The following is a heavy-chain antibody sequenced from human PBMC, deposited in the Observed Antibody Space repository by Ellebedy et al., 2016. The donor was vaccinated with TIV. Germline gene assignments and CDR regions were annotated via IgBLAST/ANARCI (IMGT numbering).Heavy chain of an antibody. V-gene: IGHV4-34*01. Sequence: SETLSLTXAVYGVSFSGYYWSWIRQPPGKGLEWIGEINHSGSTNYNPSLKSRVTISVDTSKNQFSLKLSSVTAADTAVYYCARQSPIWFDPWGQGTLVTVSS. CDR3: ARQSPIWFDP. CDR2: INHSGST. CDR1: GVSFSGYY. J-gene: IGHJ5*02.